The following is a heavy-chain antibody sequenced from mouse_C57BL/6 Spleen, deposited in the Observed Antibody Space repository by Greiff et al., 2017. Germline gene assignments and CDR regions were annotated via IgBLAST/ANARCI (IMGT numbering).Heavy chain of an antibody. Sequence: VQVVESGPELVKPGASVKISCKASGYAFRSSWMNWVKQRPGKGLEWIGRISPGDGDTNYNGKFKGKATLTADKSSSTAYMQLSSLTSEDSAVYFCARGYGRDYYAMDYWGQGTSVTVSS. CDR2: ISPGDGDT. CDR3: ARGYGRDYYAMDY. D-gene: IGHD1-1*01. J-gene: IGHJ4*01. CDR1: GYAFRSSW. V-gene: IGHV1-82*01.